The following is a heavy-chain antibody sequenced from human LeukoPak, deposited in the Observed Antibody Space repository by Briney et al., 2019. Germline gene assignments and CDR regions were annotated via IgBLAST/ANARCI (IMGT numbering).Heavy chain of an antibody. CDR3: AQSRIVRAFDY. D-gene: IGHD2/OR15-2a*01. V-gene: IGHV3-23*01. CDR1: GFTFGSYG. J-gene: IGHJ4*02. Sequence: GGSLRLSCAASGFTFGSYGMSWVRQAPGKGLEWVSSISGSGGTTYYADSVKGRFTISRDNSKNTLYLQMNSLRAEDTAVYYCAQSRIVRAFDYWGQGTLVTVSS. CDR2: ISGSGGTT.